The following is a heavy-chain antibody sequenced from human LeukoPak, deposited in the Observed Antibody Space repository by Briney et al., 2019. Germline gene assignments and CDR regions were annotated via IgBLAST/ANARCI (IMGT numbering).Heavy chain of an antibody. Sequence: GGSLRLSCAASGSTFSSYDMHWVRQATGKGLEWVSAIGTAGDTYYPGSVKGRFTISRDNAKDSLYLQMNSLRVEDTAVYYCARGGSRQYNFWGQGTLVTVSS. V-gene: IGHV3-13*01. J-gene: IGHJ4*02. D-gene: IGHD5-18*01. CDR1: GSTFSSYD. CDR3: ARGGSRQYNF. CDR2: IGTAGDT.